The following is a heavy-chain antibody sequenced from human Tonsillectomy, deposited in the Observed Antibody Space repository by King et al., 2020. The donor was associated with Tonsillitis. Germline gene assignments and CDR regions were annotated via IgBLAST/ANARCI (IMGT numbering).Heavy chain of an antibody. D-gene: IGHD6-19*01. J-gene: IGHJ4*02. CDR2: ISSSSSYI. V-gene: IGHV3-21*01. CDR1: GFTFSSYS. CDR3: ARGGSPGGWYLDY. Sequence: VQLVESGGGLVKPGGSLRLSCAASGFTFSSYSMNWVRQAPGKGLEWVSSISSSSSYIFYADSVKGRFTISRDNAKNSLYLQMNSLRAEDTAVYYFARGGSPGGWYLDYWGQGTLVTVSS.